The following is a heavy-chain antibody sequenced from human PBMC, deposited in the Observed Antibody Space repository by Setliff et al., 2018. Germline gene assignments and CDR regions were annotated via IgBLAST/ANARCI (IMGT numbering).Heavy chain of an antibody. CDR1: ADSISSSYDY. V-gene: IGHV4-39*07. CDR2: IYNSGST. D-gene: IGHD6-13*01. Sequence: SETLSLTCNVSADSISSSYDYWAWIRQPPGKGLEWIGSIYNSGSTYYNPSLKSRVTISVDTSKNQFSLKLSSVTAADTAVYYCARRGMGRSWFQGYFDYWGQRTLVTVSS. J-gene: IGHJ4*02. CDR3: ARRGMGRSWFQGYFDY.